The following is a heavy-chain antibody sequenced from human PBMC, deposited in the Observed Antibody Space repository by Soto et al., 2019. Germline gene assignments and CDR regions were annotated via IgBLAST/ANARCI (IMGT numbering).Heavy chain of an antibody. J-gene: IGHJ4*02. CDR1: GSDFSYAW. CDR3: TSQRGLGKWRYRYFDW. CDR2: IKSGVVGGAK. D-gene: IGHD5-12*01. Sequence: EVQLVESGGNFVNPGGSFRLPCVASGSDFSYAWMAGAGKPPGRGREGIGGIKSGVVGGAKQYAPPAKGRLSISRDDSRNTLSLEMNSLTTEDTAMYYCTSQRGLGKWRYRYFDWWGQGILVTVSS. V-gene: IGHV3-15*01.